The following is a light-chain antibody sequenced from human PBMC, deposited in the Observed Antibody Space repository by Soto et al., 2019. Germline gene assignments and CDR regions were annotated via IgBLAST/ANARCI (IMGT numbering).Light chain of an antibody. CDR1: SSDVGGYNY. V-gene: IGLV2-14*01. CDR2: DVS. CDR3: SSYTSSSTLVV. Sequence: QSALTQPASVSGSPGQSITISCTGTSSDVGGYNYVSWYQQHPGKAHKLMIYDVSNRPSGVSNRFSGSKSGNTASLTISGPQAEDEADYYCSSYTSSSTLVVFGGGTKLTVL. J-gene: IGLJ2*01.